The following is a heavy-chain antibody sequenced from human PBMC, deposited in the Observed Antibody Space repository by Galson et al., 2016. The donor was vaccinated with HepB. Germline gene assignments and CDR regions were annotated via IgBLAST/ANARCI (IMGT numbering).Heavy chain of an antibody. Sequence: SLRLSCAASGFIFNTHWMHWVRQAPGKGLVWVSRINGDGSSTNYADSVKGRFTISRDNAKNTLYLQLNSLRAEDTAVYYCAREQNWQLKFEGGQGTLVTVSP. V-gene: IGHV3-74*01. CDR3: AREQNWQLKFE. CDR1: GFIFNTHW. D-gene: IGHD1-1*01. J-gene: IGHJ4*02. CDR2: INGDGSST.